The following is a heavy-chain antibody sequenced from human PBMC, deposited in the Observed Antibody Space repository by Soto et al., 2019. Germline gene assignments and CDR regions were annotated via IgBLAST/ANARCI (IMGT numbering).Heavy chain of an antibody. D-gene: IGHD3-22*01. CDR2: ISYDGSNE. CDR3: AKGYYYDTRGYYRFDS. Sequence: QVQLVESGGGVIQPGRSLRLSCAASGFTFNSYGMHWVRQAPGKGLEWVALISYDGSNEYYADSVKGRFTISRDNSKNTLSLQMNSLRAEDTAVYYCAKGYYYDTRGYYRFDSWGQGTLVTVSS. V-gene: IGHV3-30*18. CDR1: GFTFNSYG. J-gene: IGHJ4*02.